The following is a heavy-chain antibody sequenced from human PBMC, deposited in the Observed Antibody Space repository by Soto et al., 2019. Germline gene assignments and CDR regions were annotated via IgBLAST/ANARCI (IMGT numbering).Heavy chain of an antibody. V-gene: IGHV1-69*06. CDR3: ASKAACGGDCYAFDS. D-gene: IGHD2-21*02. CDR1: GGIFSSNT. CDR2: IIPLFGTA. J-gene: IGHJ4*02. Sequence: QVYLVQSGAEVKKPGSSVKISCKASGGIFSSNTINWVRQAAGQGLEWMGGIIPLFGTANYAEKFQGRVTITADKSTKTEYMEWTSLRSEDTAVYYWASKAACGGDCYAFDSWGQGTLVTVSS.